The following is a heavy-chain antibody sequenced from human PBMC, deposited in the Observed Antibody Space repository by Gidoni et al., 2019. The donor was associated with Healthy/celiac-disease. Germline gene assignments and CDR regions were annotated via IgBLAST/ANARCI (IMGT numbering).Heavy chain of an antibody. CDR1: GFTFDDYA. CDR2: ISWNSGSI. Sequence: EVQLVESGGGLVQPGRPLRLPCAASGFTFDDYAMHWVRQAPGKGLEWVSGISWNSGSIGYADSVKGRFTISRDNAKNSLYLQMNSLRAEDTALYYCAKGLVGGVIVTEFDYWGQGTLVTVSS. V-gene: IGHV3-9*01. J-gene: IGHJ4*02. D-gene: IGHD3-16*02. CDR3: AKGLVGGVIVTEFDY.